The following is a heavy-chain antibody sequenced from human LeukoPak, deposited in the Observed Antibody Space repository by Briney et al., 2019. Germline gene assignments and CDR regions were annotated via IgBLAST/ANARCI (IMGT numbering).Heavy chain of an antibody. D-gene: IGHD2-8*02. J-gene: IGHJ4*02. CDR3: ALDCCTGSRFDH. CDR2: IYSGGST. Sequence: PGGSLRLSCAASGFTVSSNFMSWVRQAPGKGLEWVSVIYSGGSTYYADSVKGRFTISRDNSKNTVYLQMNSLTVEDTAVYYCALDCCTGSRFDHWGQGTLVTVSS. V-gene: IGHV3-66*01. CDR1: GFTVSSNF.